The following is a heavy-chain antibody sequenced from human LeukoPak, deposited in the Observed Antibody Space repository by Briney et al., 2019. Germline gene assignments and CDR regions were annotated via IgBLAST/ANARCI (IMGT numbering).Heavy chain of an antibody. Sequence: PGGSLRLSCAASGFTFSSYSMNWVRQAPGKGLEWIGEINNSGSTNYNPSLKSRVTISVDTSKNQVSLKLSSVTAADTAVYYCATDRHYDSSGPEVLWYYYMDVWGKGTTVTVSS. CDR1: GFTFSSYS. CDR3: ATDRHYDSSGPEVLWYYYMDV. CDR2: INNSGST. D-gene: IGHD3-22*01. V-gene: IGHV4-34*08. J-gene: IGHJ6*03.